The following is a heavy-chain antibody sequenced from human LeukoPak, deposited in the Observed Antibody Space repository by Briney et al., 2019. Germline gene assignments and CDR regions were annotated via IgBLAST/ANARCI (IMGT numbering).Heavy chain of an antibody. CDR1: GFTFSSYE. CDR3: AELGITMIGGV. D-gene: IGHD3-10*02. V-gene: IGHV3-48*03. CDR2: VSSSGSTI. Sequence: GGSLRLSCAASGFTFSSYEMNWVRQAPGKGLEWVSYVSSSGSTIYYADSVKGRFTISRDNAKNSLYLQMNSLRAEDTAVYYCAELGITMIGGVWGKGTTVTVSS. J-gene: IGHJ6*04.